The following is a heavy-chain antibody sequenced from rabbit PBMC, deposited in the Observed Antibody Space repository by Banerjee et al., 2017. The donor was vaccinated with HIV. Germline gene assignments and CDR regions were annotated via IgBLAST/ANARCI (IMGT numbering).Heavy chain of an antibody. J-gene: IGHJ3*01. CDR3: ARDGGSADWGL. CDR2: IDIGSSGST. V-gene: IGHV1S40*01. D-gene: IGHD2-1*01. CDR1: GFTISSYV. Sequence: QSLEESGGDLVKPGASLTLTCTASGFTISSYVMCWVRQAPGKGLEWIGCIDIGSSGSTWYASWANGRFTISKTSSTTVTLQMTSLTAADTATYFCARDGGSADWGLWGQGTLVTVS.